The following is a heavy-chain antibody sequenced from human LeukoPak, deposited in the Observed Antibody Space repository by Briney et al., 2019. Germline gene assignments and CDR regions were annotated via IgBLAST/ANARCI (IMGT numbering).Heavy chain of an antibody. V-gene: IGHV3-30*04. CDR3: TRDSARRDGYNFDY. CDR1: GFTFSSYA. D-gene: IGHD5-24*01. Sequence: GGSLRLSCAASGFTFSSYAMHWVRQTPGKGLEWVALISYDGSIKYYADSVKGRFTISRDNSKNTLYLQMNSLRTEDTAVYYCTRDSARRDGYNFDYWGQGTLVTVSS. J-gene: IGHJ4*02. CDR2: ISYDGSIK.